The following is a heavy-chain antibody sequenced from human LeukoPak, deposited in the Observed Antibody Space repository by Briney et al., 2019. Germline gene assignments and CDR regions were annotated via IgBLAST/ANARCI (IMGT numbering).Heavy chain of an antibody. CDR2: MNPNSGNT. V-gene: IGHV1-8*03. D-gene: IGHD6-6*01. J-gene: IGHJ5*02. CDR3: ARGKIAARRGSWFDP. CDR1: GYTFTSDD. Sequence: ASVKVPCKASGYTFTSDDIHWVRQATGQGLEWMGWMNPNSGNTGYAQKFQGRVTISRNTSISTAYMELSSLRSEDTAVYYCARGKIAARRGSWFDPWGQGTLVTVSS.